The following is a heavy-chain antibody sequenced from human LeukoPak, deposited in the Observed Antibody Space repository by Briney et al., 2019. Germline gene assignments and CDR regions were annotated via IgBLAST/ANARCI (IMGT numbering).Heavy chain of an antibody. CDR2: IYWDDGT. V-gene: IGHV2-5*02. D-gene: IGHD3-22*01. Sequence: SGPTLVNPTQTPTLTCSFSGFSFSRSGVGVGWVRQPPGKALEWLAFIYWDDGTRYSPSLRSSLTITKDTSKSQVVLTMTHVDPVDTATYYCARSYDTSGQYRVYFDYWGQGTLVTVSS. CDR1: GFSFSRSGVG. J-gene: IGHJ4*02. CDR3: ARSYDTSGQYRVYFDY.